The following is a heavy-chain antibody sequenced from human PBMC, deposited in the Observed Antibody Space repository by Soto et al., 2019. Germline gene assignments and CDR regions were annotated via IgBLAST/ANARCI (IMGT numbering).Heavy chain of an antibody. CDR2: LYDVDGS. J-gene: IGHJ3*01. Sequence: DVQLVESGGGLIQPGESLRLSCSASGLTISGKKYVAWVRQAPGKGLEWVSALYDVDGSFYADSVKGRFTTSSDSSKTTVYLHMNDLSPDDPAVYYCATWHEREHAYDVWGQGTTVTVSS. CDR1: GLTISGKKY. D-gene: IGHD1-1*01. CDR3: ATWHEREHAYDV. V-gene: IGHV3-53*01.